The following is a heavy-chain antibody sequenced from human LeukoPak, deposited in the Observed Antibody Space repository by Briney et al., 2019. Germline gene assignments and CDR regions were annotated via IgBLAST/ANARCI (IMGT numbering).Heavy chain of an antibody. CDR1: RFAISRYS. CDR2: ISSIGKSI. Sequence: GGSLRLSCAASRFAISRYSMNWVRQAPGKGLEGVSYISSIGKSIYYADSVRGRFTISRDNANNSLHLQINSLRAEDTAVYYCARGNDFGSGSDWDDFDYWGQRTLVTASS. D-gene: IGHD3-10*01. J-gene: IGHJ4*02. V-gene: IGHV3-48*01. CDR3: ARGNDFGSGSDWDDFDY.